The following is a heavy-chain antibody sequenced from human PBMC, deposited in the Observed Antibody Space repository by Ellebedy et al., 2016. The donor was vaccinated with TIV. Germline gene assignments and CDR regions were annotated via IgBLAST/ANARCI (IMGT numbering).Heavy chain of an antibody. CDR2: IYDSGRT. CDR3: ARYRSGIVVVPAHYGMDV. V-gene: IGHV4-39*01. D-gene: IGHD2-2*01. J-gene: IGHJ6*02. CDR1: GGSISGTYTSYY. Sequence: GSLRLXXNVSGGSISGTYTSYYWGWIRQPPGKGLEWIGSIYDSGRTHYNPSLKSRVTISVDTSKNQFSLKLSSVTAADTAVYYCARYRSGIVVVPAHYGMDVWGQGTTVTVSS.